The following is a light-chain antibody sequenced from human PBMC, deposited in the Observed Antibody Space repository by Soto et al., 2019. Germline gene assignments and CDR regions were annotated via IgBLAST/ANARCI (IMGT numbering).Light chain of an antibody. Sequence: QSALAQPASMSGSPGQSITISCTGSGSDIATFNYVSWYQQYPGKAPKRLIYQVASRASGVSHRFSGSKSGNTAALTISGLQPEDEAEYYCSSYSSTSFYVFGTGTKVTVL. V-gene: IGLV2-14*01. CDR1: GSDIATFNY. J-gene: IGLJ1*01. CDR2: QVA. CDR3: SSYSSTSFYV.